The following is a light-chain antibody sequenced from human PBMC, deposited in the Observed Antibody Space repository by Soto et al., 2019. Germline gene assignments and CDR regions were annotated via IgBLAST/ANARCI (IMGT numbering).Light chain of an antibody. V-gene: IGKV3-20*01. CDR1: LSVSSSY. J-gene: IGKJ1*01. Sequence: IVLAQSPGTLSLSPGERAPLSCRGSLSVSSSYLAWYQQKPGQAPRLLIYGASSRATGIPDRFSGSGSGTDFTLTISRLEPEDFAVYYCQQYGSSPVAFGQGTKVDIK. CDR2: GAS. CDR3: QQYGSSPVA.